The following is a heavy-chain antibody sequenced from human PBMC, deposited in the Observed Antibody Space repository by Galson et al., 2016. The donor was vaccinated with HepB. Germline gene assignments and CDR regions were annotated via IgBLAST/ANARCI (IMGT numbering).Heavy chain of an antibody. V-gene: IGHV3-30*18. Sequence: SLRLSCATSGFSFSIYVMHWVRQAPGKGLEWVAVISNDGSDKQYADSVKGRFTVSRDNSKNTFYLQMNSLRAEDTAVYYCAKVAFGNYVATPENWFDPWGQGTLVTVSS. CDR1: GFSFSIYV. D-gene: IGHD5-12*01. J-gene: IGHJ5*02. CDR2: ISNDGSDK. CDR3: AKVAFGNYVATPENWFDP.